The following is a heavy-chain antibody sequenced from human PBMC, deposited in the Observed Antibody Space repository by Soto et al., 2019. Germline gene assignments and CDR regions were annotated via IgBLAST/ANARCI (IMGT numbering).Heavy chain of an antibody. J-gene: IGHJ5*02. CDR1: GGSISGYY. V-gene: IGHV4-4*08. CDR2: MYNTGST. CDR3: ARLYRTRSDNWFDP. Sequence: SETLSLTCTISGGSISGYYWSWIRQPPGKGLEWIGYMYNTGSTVYNPSFKSRVTISVDTSKNQFSLKLSSVTAAYTAVYYCARLYRTRSDNWFDPWGQGTLVTVSS. D-gene: IGHD3-16*02.